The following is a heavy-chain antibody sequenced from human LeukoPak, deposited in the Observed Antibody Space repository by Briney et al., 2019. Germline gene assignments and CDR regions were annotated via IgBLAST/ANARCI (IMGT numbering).Heavy chain of an antibody. CDR3: ARGGRRQYGSGSYPNLRHYFDY. CDR1: GGSISSGDYY. CDR2: IYYSGST. J-gene: IGHJ4*02. Sequence: PSETLSLTCTVSGGSISSGDYYWSWIRQPPGKGLEWIGYIYYSGSTYYNPSLKSRVTISVDTSKNQFSLKLSSVTAADTAVYYCARGGRRQYGSGSYPNLRHYFDYWGQGTLVTVSS. D-gene: IGHD3-10*01. V-gene: IGHV4-30-4*08.